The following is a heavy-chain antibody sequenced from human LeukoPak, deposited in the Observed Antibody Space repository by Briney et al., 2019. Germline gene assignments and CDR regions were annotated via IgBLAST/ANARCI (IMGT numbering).Heavy chain of an antibody. J-gene: IGHJ4*02. D-gene: IGHD1-26*01. CDR2: IYQSGGT. V-gene: IGHV4-30-2*01. Sequence: PSETLSLTCTVSGGSISSGGYYWSWIRQQPGKGLEWIGYIYQSGGTYYNPSLKSRVTISVDTSKNQFSLKLSSVTAADTAVYYCARSDHSGSYYDDYWGQGTLVTVSS. CDR3: ARSDHSGSYYDDY. CDR1: GGSISSGGYY.